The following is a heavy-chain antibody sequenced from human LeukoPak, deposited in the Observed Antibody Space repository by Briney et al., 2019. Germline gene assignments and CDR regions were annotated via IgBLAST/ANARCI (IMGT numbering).Heavy chain of an antibody. V-gene: IGHV4-34*01. D-gene: IGHD3-22*01. CDR1: GGSFSGYY. J-gene: IGHJ3*02. CDR3: ARWEYYYDSSGDAFDI. CDR2: INHSGST. Sequence: SETLSLTCAAYGGSFSGYYWSWIRQPPGKWLEWIGEINHSGSTNYNPSLKSRVTISVDTSKNQFSLKLSSVTAADTAVYYCARWEYYYDSSGDAFDIWGQGTTVTVSS.